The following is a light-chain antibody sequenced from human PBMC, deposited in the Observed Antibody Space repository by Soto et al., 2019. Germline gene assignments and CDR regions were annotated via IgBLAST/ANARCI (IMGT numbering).Light chain of an antibody. V-gene: IGKV3-20*01. CDR3: NQNGSLPPGT. CDR2: GAS. J-gene: IGKJ1*01. CDR1: QSVSSNY. Sequence: EIVLTQSPGTLSLSPGERATLSCRASQSVSSNYLAWYQQKPGQAPRFLIYGASGRASGIPARFSGSGSGTDFTLPISRLEPEDFAVYYCNQNGSLPPGTFGQGTKVDIK.